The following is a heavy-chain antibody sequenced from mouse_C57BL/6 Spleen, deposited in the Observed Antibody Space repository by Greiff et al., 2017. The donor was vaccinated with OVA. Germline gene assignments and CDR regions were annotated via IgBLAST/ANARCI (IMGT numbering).Heavy chain of an antibody. CDR2: IDPSDSYT. J-gene: IGHJ4*01. V-gene: IGHV1-50*01. CDR3: ATTGYYAMDY. CDR1: GYTFTSYW. Sequence: QVQLQQPGAELVKPGASVKLSCKASGYTFTSYWMQWVKQRPGQGLEWIGEIDPSDSYTNYNQKFKGKATLTVDTSSSTAYMQLSSLTSEDSAVYYCATTGYYAMDYWGQGISVTVSS.